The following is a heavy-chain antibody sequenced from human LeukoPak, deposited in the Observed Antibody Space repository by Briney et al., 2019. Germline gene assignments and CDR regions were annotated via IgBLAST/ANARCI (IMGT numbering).Heavy chain of an antibody. Sequence: ASVKVSCKASGGTFSSYAISWVRQAPGQGLEWMGGIIPIFGTANYAQKFQGRVTITTDESTSTAYMELSSLRSEDTAVYYCARDSAGYSSGWYDYWGQGTLVTVSS. CDR3: ARDSAGYSSGWYDY. CDR2: IIPIFGTA. CDR1: GGTFSSYA. J-gene: IGHJ4*02. D-gene: IGHD6-19*01. V-gene: IGHV1-69*05.